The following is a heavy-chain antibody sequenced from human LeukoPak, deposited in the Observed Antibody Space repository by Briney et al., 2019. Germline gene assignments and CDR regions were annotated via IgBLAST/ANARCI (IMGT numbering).Heavy chain of an antibody. V-gene: IGHV1-24*01. CDR3: ATARFGTNWFDA. J-gene: IGHJ5*02. CDR2: FDPEDGET. D-gene: IGHD3-16*01. CDR1: GCTLTELS. Sequence: ASVKVSCKVSGCTLTELSMHWVRQPPGKGLEWMGGFDPEDGETIYAQKFQGRVTMTEDTSTDTAYMELSSLRSEDTAVYYCATARFGTNWFDAWGQGTLVTVSS.